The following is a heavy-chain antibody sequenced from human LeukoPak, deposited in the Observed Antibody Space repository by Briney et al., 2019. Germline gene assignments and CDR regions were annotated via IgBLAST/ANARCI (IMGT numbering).Heavy chain of an antibody. CDR3: ARDRCSSTSCYSGWFDP. J-gene: IGHJ5*02. V-gene: IGHV3-21*01. Sequence: GGSLRLSCAASGFTFSSYSVNWVRQAPGKRLEWVSSISSSSTYIYYADSVKGRFTISRDNAKNSLYLQMNSLRAEDTAVYYCARDRCSSTSCYSGWFDPWGQGTLVTVSS. CDR2: ISSSSTYI. D-gene: IGHD2-2*02. CDR1: GFTFSSYS.